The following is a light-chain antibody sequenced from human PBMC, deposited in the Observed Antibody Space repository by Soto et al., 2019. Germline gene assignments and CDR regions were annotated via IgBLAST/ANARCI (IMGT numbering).Light chain of an antibody. V-gene: IGKV1-39*01. CDR3: QQSYSSTRT. J-gene: IGKJ1*01. Sequence: DIRLTQSASTLSASVGEGVTITCRASQWLXSYFNWDEGKPGKAPKLMXDDASSCHTGGPSRLSGSGSGTDFTRTSSSMQPEDVATDYCQQSYSSTRTFGQGTKVEI. CDR2: DAS. CDR1: QWLXSY.